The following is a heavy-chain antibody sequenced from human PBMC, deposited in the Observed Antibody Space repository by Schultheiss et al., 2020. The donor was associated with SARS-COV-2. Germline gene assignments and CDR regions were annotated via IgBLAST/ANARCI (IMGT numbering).Heavy chain of an antibody. CDR1: GGSISSSSYY. CDR3: ASNSGLGMGAFDY. V-gene: IGHV4-39*07. CDR2: IYYSGST. J-gene: IGHJ4*02. Sequence: SETLSLTCTVSGGSISSSSYYWGWIRQPPGKGLEWIGSIYYSGSTNYNPSLKSRVTISVDTSKNQFSLKLSSVTAADTAVYYCASNSGLGMGAFDYWGQGTLVTVSS. D-gene: IGHD7-27*01.